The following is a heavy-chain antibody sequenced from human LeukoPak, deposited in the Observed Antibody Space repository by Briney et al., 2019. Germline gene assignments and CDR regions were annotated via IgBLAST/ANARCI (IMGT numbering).Heavy chain of an antibody. V-gene: IGHV3-23*01. CDR1: GFTVSSNY. CDR3: AKDLQDYYASGSYYNVLGGAFDY. CDR2: ISGSGGST. Sequence: GGSLRLSCAASGFTVSSNYMSWVRQAPGKGLEWVSGISGSGGSTYYPDSVKGRFTISRDHSKNTLYLQMNSLRAEDTAVYYCAKDLQDYYASGSYYNVLGGAFDYWGQGTLVTVSS. J-gene: IGHJ4*02. D-gene: IGHD3-10*01.